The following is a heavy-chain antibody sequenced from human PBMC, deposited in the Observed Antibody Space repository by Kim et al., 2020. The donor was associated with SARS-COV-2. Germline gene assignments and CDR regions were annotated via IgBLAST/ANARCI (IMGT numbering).Heavy chain of an antibody. Sequence: SETLSLTCAVYGGSFSGYYWSWIRQPPGKGLEWIGEINHSGSTNYNPSLKSRVTISVDTSKNQFSLKLSSVTAADTAVYYCARAVDTAMVTVDYLGQGTL. CDR2: INHSGST. CDR3: ARAVDTAMVTVDY. CDR1: GGSFSGYY. D-gene: IGHD5-18*01. J-gene: IGHJ4*02. V-gene: IGHV4-34*01.